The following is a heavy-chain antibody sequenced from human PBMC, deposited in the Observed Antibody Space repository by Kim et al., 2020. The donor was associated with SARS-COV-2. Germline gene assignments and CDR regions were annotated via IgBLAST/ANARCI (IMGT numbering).Heavy chain of an antibody. CDR3: ARDERITIFGVVIQKSFDY. J-gene: IGHJ4*02. Sequence: GQFTISRENAKNSLYLQMNRLRDEDTAVYYCARDERITIFGVVIQKSFDYWGQGTLVTVSS. D-gene: IGHD3-3*01. V-gene: IGHV3-48*02.